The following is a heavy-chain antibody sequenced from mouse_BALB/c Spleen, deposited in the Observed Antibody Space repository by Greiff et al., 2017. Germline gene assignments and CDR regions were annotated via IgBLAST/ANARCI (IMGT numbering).Heavy chain of an antibody. CDR2: ISSGGGST. J-gene: IGHJ2*01. CDR1: GFAFSSYD. V-gene: IGHV5-12-1*01. CDR3: ARQALSRPHYFDY. Sequence: EVKLMESGGGLVKPGGSLKLSCAASGFAFSSYDMSWVRQTPEKRLEWVAYISSGGGSTYYPDTVKGRFTISRDNAKNTLYLQMSSLKSEDTAMYYCARQALSRPHYFDYWGQGTTLTDSS.